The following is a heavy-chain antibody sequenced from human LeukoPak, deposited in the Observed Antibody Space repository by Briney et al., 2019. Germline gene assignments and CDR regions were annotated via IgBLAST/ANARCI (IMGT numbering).Heavy chain of an antibody. V-gene: IGHV4-39*01. CDR1: GASISSSNYY. Sequence: PSETLSLTCTVSGASISSSNYYWGWIRQPPGKGLEWIGSIYYSGSTYYNPSLKSRFTISVDTSKNQFSLKLTSVTAADTAVYYCARRGCSSTSCYGGTNLPFDYWGQGTLLTVSS. J-gene: IGHJ4*02. CDR2: IYYSGST. CDR3: ARRGCSSTSCYGGTNLPFDY. D-gene: IGHD2-2*01.